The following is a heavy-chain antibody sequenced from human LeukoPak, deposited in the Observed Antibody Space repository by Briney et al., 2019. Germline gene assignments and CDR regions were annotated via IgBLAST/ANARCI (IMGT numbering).Heavy chain of an antibody. CDR1: GFTFSSYW. V-gene: IGHV3-7*01. CDR3: ARDNYYGSGSPIYYFDY. Sequence: PGGSLRLSCAASGFTFSSYWMSWVRQAPGQGMEWVANIKQDGSEKYYVDSVKGRFTISRDNAKNSLYLQMNSLRAEDTAVYYCARDNYYGSGSPIYYFDYWGQGTLVTVSS. CDR2: IKQDGSEK. D-gene: IGHD3-10*01. J-gene: IGHJ4*02.